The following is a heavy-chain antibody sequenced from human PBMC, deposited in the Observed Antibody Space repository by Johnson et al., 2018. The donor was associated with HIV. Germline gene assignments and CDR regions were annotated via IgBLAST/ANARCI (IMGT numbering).Heavy chain of an antibody. Sequence: VQLVESGGGLVQPGGSLRLSCAASGFTVSNNFMNWVRHAPGQGLEWVSGISVDGYIKYSADSVKGRFTISRDNSDNFLYLYMNRLRTDDTAVYYCVRGWHTSGRCDVFDIWGQGTTVIVSS. D-gene: IGHD6-19*01. V-gene: IGHV3-30*03. CDR2: ISVDGYIK. J-gene: IGHJ3*02. CDR3: VRGWHTSGRCDVFDI. CDR1: GFTVSNNF.